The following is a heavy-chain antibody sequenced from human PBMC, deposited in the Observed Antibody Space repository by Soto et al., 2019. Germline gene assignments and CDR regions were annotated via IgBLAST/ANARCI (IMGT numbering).Heavy chain of an antibody. CDR2: IAYTGIT. J-gene: IGHJ4*02. Sequence: QVHLQESGPGLLKPSETLSLTCGVSGGPIRSYYLSWVRQAPGKGLEWIAYIAYTGITGYNPALRSRVTIAGDTSQNLFSLKMTSVTAADTAVYYWAREGFSGYEDLDYWGQGILVTVSS. CDR3: AREGFSGYEDLDY. CDR1: GGPIRSYY. V-gene: IGHV4-59*01. D-gene: IGHD5-12*01.